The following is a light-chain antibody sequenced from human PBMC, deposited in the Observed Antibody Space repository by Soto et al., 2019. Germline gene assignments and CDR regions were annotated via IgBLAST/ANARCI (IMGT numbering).Light chain of an antibody. CDR1: QKISGY. V-gene: IGKV3-11*01. CDR2: DAS. J-gene: IGKJ1*01. Sequence: IDLTQSASTLTLSPGQRATLSCRASQKISGYLAWYQQKPGQAPRLLIYDASNRATGIPVRFSGSGSGTDYTLTVSSLEPEDFAVYYCKQWRNLLCTFCEGTKVDI. CDR3: KQWRNLLCT.